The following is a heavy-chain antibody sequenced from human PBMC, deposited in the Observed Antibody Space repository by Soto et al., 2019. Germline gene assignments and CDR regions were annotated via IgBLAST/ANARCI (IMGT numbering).Heavy chain of an antibody. CDR2: INKDGSEK. D-gene: IGHD2-21*01. J-gene: IGHJ6*04. Sequence: EVQVVESGGGWVQPGGSLRLSCAASGFTFTSYWMTWVRQAPGRGQEWVANINKDGSEKYYVDSVKGRFTISRDNAKCSLYLQMNRLRADDTAVYYCVREIASRLWGKGTTVIVSS. CDR1: GFTFTSYW. CDR3: VREIASRL. V-gene: IGHV3-7*01.